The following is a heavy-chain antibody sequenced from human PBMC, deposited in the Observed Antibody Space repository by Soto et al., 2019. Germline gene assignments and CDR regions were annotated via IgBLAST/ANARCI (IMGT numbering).Heavy chain of an antibody. CDR2: IKSNADGGTT. V-gene: IGHV3-15*07. CDR1: GFTFTKAW. Sequence: EARLVESGGGLVKPGGSLRLSCKASGFTFTKAWMNWVRQPPGKGLEWVGRIKSNADGGTTHYGAPVKGRFAISREDSKNTLYLQMNSLSGDDTAVYFCTTSPNSLVGGGTPPDYWGQGTLVIVSS. CDR3: TTSPNSLVGGGTPPDY. D-gene: IGHD2-15*01. J-gene: IGHJ4*02.